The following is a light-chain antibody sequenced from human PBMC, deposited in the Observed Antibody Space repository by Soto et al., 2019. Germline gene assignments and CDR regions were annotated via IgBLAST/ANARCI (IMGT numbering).Light chain of an antibody. CDR3: ESWDSTTRV. Sequence: QSVLTQSSSASASLGSSVKLTCTLSSGHNTYIIAWHQQQPGKAPRFLMKVEAGGTYNKGSGVPDRFSGSTSGADRYLTISNLQVEYEADYFGESWDSTTRVLGRGTAQTL. V-gene: IGLV4-60*02. CDR2: VEAGGTY. CDR1: SGHNTYI. J-gene: IGLJ3*02.